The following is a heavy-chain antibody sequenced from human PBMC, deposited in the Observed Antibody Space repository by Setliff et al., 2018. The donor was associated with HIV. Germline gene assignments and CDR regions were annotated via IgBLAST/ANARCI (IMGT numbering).Heavy chain of an antibody. CDR2: IYYSGST. J-gene: IGHJ4*02. Sequence: SETLSLTCTVPGGSISSGGYYWSWIRQHPGKGLEWIGYIYYSGSTNYNPSLKSRVTISLDPSKNQFSLKLSSVTAADTAVFYCARGPNPGAYFDYWGQGTLVTVSS. D-gene: IGHD2-8*01. V-gene: IGHV4-31*02. CDR3: ARGPNPGAYFDY. CDR1: GGSISSGGYY.